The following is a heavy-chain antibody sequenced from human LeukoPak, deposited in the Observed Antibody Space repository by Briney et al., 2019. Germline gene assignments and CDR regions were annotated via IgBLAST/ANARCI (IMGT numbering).Heavy chain of an antibody. CDR1: GGSISSYY. CDR2: IYYSGST. D-gene: IGHD3-22*01. V-gene: IGHV4-59*12. Sequence: SETLSLTCTVSGGSISSYYWSWIRQPPGKGLEWIGYIYYSGSTNYNPSLKSRVTMSVDTSKNQFSLKLSSVTAADTAVYYCARESPMIVVDTDAFDIWGQGTMVTVSS. CDR3: ARESPMIVVDTDAFDI. J-gene: IGHJ3*02.